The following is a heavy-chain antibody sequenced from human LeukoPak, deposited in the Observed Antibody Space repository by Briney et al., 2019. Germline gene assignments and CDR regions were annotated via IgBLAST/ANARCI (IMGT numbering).Heavy chain of an antibody. V-gene: IGHV3-30*04. CDR2: ISYDGSNK. D-gene: IGHD1-26*01. CDR3: AREDNSGSYYGFDY. CDR1: GFTFSSYA. J-gene: IGHJ4*02. Sequence: AGGSLRLSCAASGFTFSSYAMHWVRQAPGKGLEWVAVISYDGSNKYYADSVKGRFTISRDNSKNTLYLQMNSLRAEDTAVYYCAREDNSGSYYGFDYWGQGTLVTVSS.